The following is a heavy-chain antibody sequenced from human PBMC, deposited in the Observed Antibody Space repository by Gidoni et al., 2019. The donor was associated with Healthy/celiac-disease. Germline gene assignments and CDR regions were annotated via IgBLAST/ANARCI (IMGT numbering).Heavy chain of an antibody. V-gene: IGHV4-34*01. D-gene: IGHD4-4*01. CDR2: INHRGST. CDR3: ARGRVRLQQYFQH. Sequence: QAQRQQWGAGLLKPAETLSLTCAVYGGSFSGYYWSWSRQPPGKGLEWIGEINHRGSTHYTPSLKSRVPLSVDTSKNQFSLKLRSVTAADTAVYYCARGRVRLQQYFQHWGQGTLVTVSS. CDR1: GGSFSGYY. J-gene: IGHJ1*01.